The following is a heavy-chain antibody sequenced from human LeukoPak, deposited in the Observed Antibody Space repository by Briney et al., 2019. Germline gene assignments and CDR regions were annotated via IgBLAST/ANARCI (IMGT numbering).Heavy chain of an antibody. V-gene: IGHV4-59*01. D-gene: IGHD3-16*01. J-gene: IGHJ3*02. CDR2: IYYSGST. Sequence: MPSETLSLTCTVSGGSISSYYWSWIRQPPGKGLEWIGYIYYSGSTNYNPSLKSRVTISVDTSKNQFFLKLSSVTAADTALYYCARDLWGQLGHAFDIWGQGTMVTVSS. CDR1: GGSISSYY. CDR3: ARDLWGQLGHAFDI.